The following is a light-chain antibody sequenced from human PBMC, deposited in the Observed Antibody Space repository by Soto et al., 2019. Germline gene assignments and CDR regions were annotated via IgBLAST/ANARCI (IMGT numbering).Light chain of an antibody. V-gene: IGKV1-5*03. CDR3: QQYNSFPT. CDR1: QSISSW. CDR2: KAS. J-gene: IGKJ1*01. Sequence: DIQMTQSPSTLSASVGDRVTITCRASQSISSWLAWYQQKPGKAPKLLIYKASSLESGVPSRFSGSGSGTEFTLTSSSLQPDDLATYYCQQYNSFPTFGQGNKVEIK.